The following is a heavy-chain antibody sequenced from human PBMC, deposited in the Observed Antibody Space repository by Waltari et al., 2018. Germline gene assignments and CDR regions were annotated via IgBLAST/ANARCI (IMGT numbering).Heavy chain of an antibody. D-gene: IGHD1-26*01. CDR3: ARELRVRIVGADKDYYYYGMDV. CDR1: GYTFTSYG. Sequence: QVQLVQSGAEVKKPGASVKVSCKASGYTFTSYGISWVRQAPGQGLEWMGWISAYNGNTNYAQKLQGRVTMTTDTSTSTAYMELRSLRSDDTAVYYCARELRVRIVGADKDYYYYGMDVWGQGTTVTVSS. J-gene: IGHJ6*02. V-gene: IGHV1-18*01. CDR2: ISAYNGNT.